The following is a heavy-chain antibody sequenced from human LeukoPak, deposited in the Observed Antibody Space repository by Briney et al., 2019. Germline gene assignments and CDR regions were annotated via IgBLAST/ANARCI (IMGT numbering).Heavy chain of an antibody. Sequence: SETLSLTCTVSGGSISSYYWSWIRQPPGKGLEWIGYIYYSGGTNYNPSLKSRVTISVDTSKNQFSLKLSSVTAADTAVYYCARVHCSSTSCYYKPRDAFDIWGQGTMVTVSS. CDR2: IYYSGGT. V-gene: IGHV4-59*01. J-gene: IGHJ3*02. CDR3: ARVHCSSTSCYYKPRDAFDI. D-gene: IGHD2-2*01. CDR1: GGSISSYY.